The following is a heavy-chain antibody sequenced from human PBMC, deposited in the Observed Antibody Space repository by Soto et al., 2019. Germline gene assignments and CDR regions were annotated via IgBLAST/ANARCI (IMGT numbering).Heavy chain of an antibody. CDR3: AREMAINSIYYYYYGMDV. CDR1: GFPFSSYA. J-gene: IGHJ6*02. Sequence: GGSLRLSCASSGFPFSSYAMHWVRQAPGKGLEWVAVISYDGSNKYYADSVKGRFTISRDNSKNTLYLQMNSLRAEDTAVYYCAREMAINSIYYYYYGMDVWGQGTTVTVSS. V-gene: IGHV3-30-3*01. CDR2: ISYDGSNK. D-gene: IGHD2-21*01.